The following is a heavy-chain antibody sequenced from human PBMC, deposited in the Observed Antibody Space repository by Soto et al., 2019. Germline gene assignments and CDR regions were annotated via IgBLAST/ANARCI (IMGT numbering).Heavy chain of an antibody. CDR3: ARPPRPWEPAWAAFDL. V-gene: IGHV4-4*07. J-gene: IGHJ2*01. CDR1: DGSISSYY. D-gene: IGHD1-26*01. Sequence: PSETLSLTCTVSDGSISSYYWSWIRQPPGKRLEWIGCIYVSGSTYYNPSLKSRVTMSVDTSENQVSLKLTSVTAADTAVYYCARPPRPWEPAWAAFDLWGRGTLVTVSS. CDR2: IYVSGST.